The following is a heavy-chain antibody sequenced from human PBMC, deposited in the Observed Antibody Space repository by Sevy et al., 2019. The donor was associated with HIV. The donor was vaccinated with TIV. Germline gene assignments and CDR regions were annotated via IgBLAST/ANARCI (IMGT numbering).Heavy chain of an antibody. J-gene: IGHJ4*02. CDR3: ARDWEYSSSHPFDN. V-gene: IGHV3-21*01. D-gene: IGHD6-6*01. CDR1: GFTFSNYN. CDR2: ISSSSTDI. Sequence: GGSLRLSCAASGFTFSNYNMNWVRQAPGKGLEWVSSISSSSTDIYYADSVKGRFTISRDNAKNSLYLQMNSLRAEDTDVYYCARDWEYSSSHPFDNWGQGTLVTVSS.